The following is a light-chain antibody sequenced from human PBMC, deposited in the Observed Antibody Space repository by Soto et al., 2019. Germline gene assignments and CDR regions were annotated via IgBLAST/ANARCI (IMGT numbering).Light chain of an antibody. Sequence: QSVLTQPPSVSGAPGQRVTISCTGSSSNIGAGYDVHWYQQLPGTAPKLLIYGNSNRPSGVPDRFSGSKSGTSASLAITGLQAEDEADYYCQSYDGSLRVFGTGTKVTV. V-gene: IGLV1-40*01. J-gene: IGLJ1*01. CDR3: QSYDGSLRV. CDR2: GNS. CDR1: SSNIGAGYD.